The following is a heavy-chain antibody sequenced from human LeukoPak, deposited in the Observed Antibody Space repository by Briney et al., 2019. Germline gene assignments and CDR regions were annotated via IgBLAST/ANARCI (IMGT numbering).Heavy chain of an antibody. CDR3: ARENDSGWSGPFDY. V-gene: IGHV3-7*03. CDR2: IKQDGSEK. CDR1: AFIFSGHW. Sequence: AGGSLRLSCEGSAFIFSGHWMNWVRQAPGKGLEWVANIKQDGSEKYYVDSVKGRFTISRDNAKNSLYLQVNSLRAEDTAVYYCARENDSGWSGPFDYWGQGTLVTVSS. D-gene: IGHD6-19*01. J-gene: IGHJ4*02.